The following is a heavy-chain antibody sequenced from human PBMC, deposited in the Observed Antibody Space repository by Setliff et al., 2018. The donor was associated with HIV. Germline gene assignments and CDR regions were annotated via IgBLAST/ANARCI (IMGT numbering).Heavy chain of an antibody. CDR2: IYTSGST. CDR1: GGFMNNYT. CDR3: VRDAEGVAAGAIYFYMDV. Sequence: SETLSLTCSVSGGFMNNYTWNWTRQPAGKGLEWIGRIYTSGSTNYNPSLKSRVTISVDTSKNQFSLKMNSATAADTALYYCVRDAEGVAAGAIYFYMDVWGKGTTVTVSS. V-gene: IGHV4-4*07. J-gene: IGHJ6*03. D-gene: IGHD2-8*01.